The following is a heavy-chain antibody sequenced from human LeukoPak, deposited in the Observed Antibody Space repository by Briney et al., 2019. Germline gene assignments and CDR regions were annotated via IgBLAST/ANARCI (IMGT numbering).Heavy chain of an antibody. CDR2: LYYSGST. J-gene: IGHJ6*02. Sequence: SETLSLTCTVSGGSISSTNYYWGWIRQPPGKGLEWIGSLYYSGSTYYNPSLESRVTISVDMSKNQFSLKLSSVTAADTAVYYCARLHGTGGYYYYGMDVWGQGTTVTVSS. V-gene: IGHV4-39*01. CDR3: ARLHGTGGYYYYGMDV. CDR1: GGSISSTNYY.